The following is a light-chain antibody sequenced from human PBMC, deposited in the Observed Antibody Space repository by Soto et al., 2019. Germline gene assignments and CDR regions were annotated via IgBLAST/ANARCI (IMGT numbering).Light chain of an antibody. J-gene: IGLJ2*01. CDR1: SSDVGGYNY. CDR3: HSFDSRLIGLL. V-gene: IGLV2-14*01. Sequence: QSALTQPASVSGSPGQSITISCTGSSSDVGGYNYVSWYQQYPGRSPKLMIFEVSLRPAGVSNRFSGSKSGNTASLNISGLQSEDEADYYCHSFDSRLIGLLFGGGTKLTVL. CDR2: EVS.